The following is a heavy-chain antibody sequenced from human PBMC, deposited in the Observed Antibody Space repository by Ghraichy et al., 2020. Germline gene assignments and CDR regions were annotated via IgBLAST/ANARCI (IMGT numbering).Heavy chain of an antibody. CDR2: IYYSGST. J-gene: IGHJ3*02. V-gene: IGHV4-39*02. Sequence: SETLSLTCTVSGGSISSSSYYWGWIRQPPGKGLEWIGSIYYSGSTYYNPSLKSRVTIPVDTSKNQFSLKLSSVTAADTAVYYCAREGGIVVVVAASVPDAFDIWGQGTMVTVSS. CDR3: AREGGIVVVVAASVPDAFDI. D-gene: IGHD2-15*01. CDR1: GGSISSSSYY.